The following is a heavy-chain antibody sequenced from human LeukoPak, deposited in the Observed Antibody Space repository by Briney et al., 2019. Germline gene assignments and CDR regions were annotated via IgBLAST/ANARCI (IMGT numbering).Heavy chain of an antibody. CDR1: GGSISSSN. J-gene: IGHJ4*02. CDR3: AKGGTKYYDILTAKGYYFDY. V-gene: IGHV3-23*01. D-gene: IGHD3-9*01. Sequence: ETLSLTCAVSGGSISSSNWWSWVRQAPGKGLEWVSFIRGSGGGSYYADSVKGRFTISRDNSKNTLYLQMNSLRADDTALYYCAKGGTKYYDILTAKGYYFDYWGQGSLVTVSS. CDR2: IRGSGGGS.